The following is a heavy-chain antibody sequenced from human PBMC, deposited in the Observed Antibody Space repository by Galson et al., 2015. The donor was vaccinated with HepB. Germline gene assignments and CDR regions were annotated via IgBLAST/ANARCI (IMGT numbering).Heavy chain of an antibody. D-gene: IGHD2-2*01. Sequence: SETLSLTCIVSGGSMSSYYWNWIRQPPGKGLEWIASIYHSGTTNYNPSLKSPVTISVDTSKNQFSLKLSSVTAADAAVYYCARVRCSSTSCAAKDAFDVWGQGTMVTVSS. CDR1: GGSMSSYY. CDR2: IYHSGTT. V-gene: IGHV4-59*01. J-gene: IGHJ3*01. CDR3: ARVRCSSTSCAAKDAFDV.